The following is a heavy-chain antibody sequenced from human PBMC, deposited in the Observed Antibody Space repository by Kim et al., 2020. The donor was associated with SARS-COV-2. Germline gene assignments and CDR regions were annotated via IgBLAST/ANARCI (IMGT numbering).Heavy chain of an antibody. CDR1: GFTFSSYA. CDR3: AKDRYSSGWGHYFDY. D-gene: IGHD6-19*01. Sequence: GGSLRLSCAASGFTFSSYAMSWVRQAPGKGLEWVSAISGSGGSTYYADSVKGRFTISRDNSKNTLYLQMNSLRAEDTAVYYCAKDRYSSGWGHYFDYWGQGTLVTVSS. J-gene: IGHJ4*02. CDR2: ISGSGGST. V-gene: IGHV3-23*01.